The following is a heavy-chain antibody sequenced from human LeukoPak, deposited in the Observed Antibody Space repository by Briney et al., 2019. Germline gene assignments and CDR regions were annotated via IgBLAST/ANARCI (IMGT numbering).Heavy chain of an antibody. CDR2: IYYSGST. Sequence: SQTLSLTCTVSGGSISSGDYYWSWTRQPPGKGLEWIGYIYYSGSTYYNPSLKSRVTISVDTSKNQFSLKLSSVTAADTAVYYCARGHIVVVTAPGGWFDPWGQGTLVTVSS. CDR1: GGSISSGDYY. V-gene: IGHV4-30-4*01. CDR3: ARGHIVVVTAPGGWFDP. D-gene: IGHD2-21*02. J-gene: IGHJ5*02.